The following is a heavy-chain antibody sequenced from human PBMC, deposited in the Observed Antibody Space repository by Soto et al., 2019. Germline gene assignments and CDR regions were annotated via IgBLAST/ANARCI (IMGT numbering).Heavy chain of an antibody. CDR3: ARNDYLWGPSRLDAQCDAFDI. CDR2: INHSGST. CDR1: GGSFSGYY. D-gene: IGHD3-16*01. Sequence: QVQLRQWGAGLLKPSETLSLTCAVYGGSFSGYYWSWIRQPPGKGLEWIGEINHSGSTNYNPSLRSQVSRSVYTAKHQFSLKLCSVTAGDTGVYYCARNDYLWGPSRLDAQCDAFDIWGQGTMVTVSS. J-gene: IGHJ3*02. V-gene: IGHV4-34*01.